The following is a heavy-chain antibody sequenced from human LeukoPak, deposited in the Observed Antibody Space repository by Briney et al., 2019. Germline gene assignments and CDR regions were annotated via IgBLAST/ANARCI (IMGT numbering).Heavy chain of an antibody. CDR3: ARDLSFVRGVPLAFDI. CDR1: GGSISSYY. Sequence: PSETLSLTCTVSGGSISSYYWSWIRQPPGKGLEWIGYIYYSGSTNYNPSLKSRVTISVDTSKNQFSLKLSSVTAADTAVYYYARDLSFVRGVPLAFDIWGQGTMVTVSS. D-gene: IGHD3-10*02. CDR2: IYYSGST. J-gene: IGHJ3*02. V-gene: IGHV4-59*01.